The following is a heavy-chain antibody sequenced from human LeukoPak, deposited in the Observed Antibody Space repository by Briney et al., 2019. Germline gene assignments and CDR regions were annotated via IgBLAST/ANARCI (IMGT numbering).Heavy chain of an antibody. CDR3: ARGRYYDFWSGPSGSGWFDP. V-gene: IGHV4-34*01. J-gene: IGHJ5*02. CDR1: GFTFSSYA. D-gene: IGHD3-3*01. Sequence: KAGGSLRLSCAASGFTFSSYAMSWVRQPPGKGLEWIGEINHSGSTNYNPSLKSRVTISVDTSKNQFSLKPSSVTAADTAVYYCARGRYYDFWSGPSGSGWFDPWGQGTLVTVSS. CDR2: INHSGST.